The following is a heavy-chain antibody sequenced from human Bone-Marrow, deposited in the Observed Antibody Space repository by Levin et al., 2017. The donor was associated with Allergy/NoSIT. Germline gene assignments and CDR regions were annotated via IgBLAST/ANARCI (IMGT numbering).Heavy chain of an antibody. Sequence: GESLKISCAASGFAFGDFDMSWIRQAPGKGLEWISYINTRSSDTKYADSVKGRFTISRDNGDFSLFLQMNSLRAEDTAVYYCARAERYYDILTGYNSFDYWGRGILVTVSS. CDR3: ARAERYYDILTGYNSFDY. V-gene: IGHV3-11*05. J-gene: IGHJ4*02. CDR1: GFAFGDFD. D-gene: IGHD3-9*01. CDR2: INTRSSDT.